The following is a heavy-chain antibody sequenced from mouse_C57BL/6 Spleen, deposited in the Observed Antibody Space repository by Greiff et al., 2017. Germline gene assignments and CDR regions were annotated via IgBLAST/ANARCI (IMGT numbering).Heavy chain of an antibody. CDR2: IDPSDSAT. CDR3: ASVSNAIDY. Sequence: VQLQQPGAELVRPGSSVKLSCKASGYTFTSYWMHWVQQRPIQGLEWIGYIDPSDSATHYNHKFKDKSTFTVDKSSSTAYMHLGSLTSEGAGVYYCASVSNAIDYWGQGTSVTVSA. D-gene: IGHD2-5*01. V-gene: IGHV1-52*01. CDR1: GYTFTSYW. J-gene: IGHJ4*01.